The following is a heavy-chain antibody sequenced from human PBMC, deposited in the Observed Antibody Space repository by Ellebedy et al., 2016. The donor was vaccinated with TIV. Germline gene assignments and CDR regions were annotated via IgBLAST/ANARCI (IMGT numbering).Heavy chain of an antibody. CDR2: INQDGSAI. V-gene: IGHV3-7*01. D-gene: IGHD1-26*01. Sequence: PGGSLRLSCVGSGFTFSSYWMSWVRQAPGKGLEWVAGINQDGSAIHYMDSARGRFIISRDNAKNSMYLQMNSLRVEDTGVYYCATQWELYDWGQGTTVTVSS. CDR1: GFTFSSYW. J-gene: IGHJ4*02. CDR3: ATQWELYD.